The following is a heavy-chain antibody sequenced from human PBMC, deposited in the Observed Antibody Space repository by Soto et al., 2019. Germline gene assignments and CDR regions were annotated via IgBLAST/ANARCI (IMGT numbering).Heavy chain of an antibody. J-gene: IGHJ6*02. V-gene: IGHV3-48*02. CDR2: ISSSSSTK. Sequence: VQLVESGGGLVQPGGSLRLSCAASGFTFSSYSMNWVRQAPGKGLEWVSYISSSSSTKKYADSVKGRFTISRDNAKNSLYLQMNSLRDEDTAVYYCAREIVYYYGMDVWGQGTTVTVSS. CDR3: AREIVYYYGMDV. CDR1: GFTFSSYS. D-gene: IGHD3-16*02.